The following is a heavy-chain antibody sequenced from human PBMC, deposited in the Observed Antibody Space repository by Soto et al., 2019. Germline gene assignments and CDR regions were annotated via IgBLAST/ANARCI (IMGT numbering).Heavy chain of an antibody. CDR2: INAGNGNT. Sequence: VASVKVSCKASGYTFTSYAMHWVRQAPGQRLKRMGWINAGNGNTKNSQKFQGRVTITRDTSASTAYMELSSLRSEDTAVYYCARSHYYGSGSYVYYYYGMDVWGQGTTVTVSS. V-gene: IGHV1-3*01. J-gene: IGHJ6*02. CDR3: ARSHYYGSGSYVYYYYGMDV. CDR1: GYTFTSYA. D-gene: IGHD3-10*01.